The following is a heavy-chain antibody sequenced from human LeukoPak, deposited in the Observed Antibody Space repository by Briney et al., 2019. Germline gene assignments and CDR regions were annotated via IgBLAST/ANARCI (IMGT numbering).Heavy chain of an antibody. CDR1: GFTFSSYA. D-gene: IGHD6-19*01. CDR2: ISYDGSNK. Sequence: GGSLRLSCAASGFTFSSYAIHWVRQAPGKGLEWVAVISYDGSNKYYADSVKGRFTISRDNAKNSLYLQMNSLRAEDTAVYYCARSQYSSGSYAFDIWGQGTMVTVSS. CDR3: ARSQYSSGSYAFDI. J-gene: IGHJ3*02. V-gene: IGHV3-30-3*01.